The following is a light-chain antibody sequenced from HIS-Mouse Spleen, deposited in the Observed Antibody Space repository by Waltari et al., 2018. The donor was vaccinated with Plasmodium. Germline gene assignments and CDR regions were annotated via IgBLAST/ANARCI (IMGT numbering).Light chain of an antibody. CDR3: YSTDSSGNHRV. CDR2: EDS. J-gene: IGLJ3*02. V-gene: IGLV3-10*01. CDR1: ALPQKY. Sequence: SYELTQPPSVSVSPRQTARITCSGDALPQKYAYWYQQKSGQAPVLVIYEDSKRPSGIPERFSGSSSGTMATLTISGAQVEDEADYYCYSTDSSGNHRVFGGGTKLTVL.